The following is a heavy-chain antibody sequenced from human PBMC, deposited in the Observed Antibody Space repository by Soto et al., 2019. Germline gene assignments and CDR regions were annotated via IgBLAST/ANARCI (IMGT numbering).Heavy chain of an antibody. D-gene: IGHD4-17*01. V-gene: IGHV1-18*01. CDR1: GYTFTSYG. Sequence: QVQLVQSGAEVKKPGASVKVSCKASGYTFTSYGISWVRQAPGQGLEWMGWISAYNGNTNYAQKLQGRVTMTTDTATSTAYRELRSLRSDDTAVYYCASSNHGDTVAELDYWGQGTLVTVSS. CDR2: ISAYNGNT. J-gene: IGHJ4*02. CDR3: ASSNHGDTVAELDY.